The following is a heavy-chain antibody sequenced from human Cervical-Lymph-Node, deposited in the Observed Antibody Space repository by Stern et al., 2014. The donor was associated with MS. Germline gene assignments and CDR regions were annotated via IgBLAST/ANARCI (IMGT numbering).Heavy chain of an antibody. Sequence: VQLVESGAEVKKPGASVKVSCKASGDTFARYPIHWLRQAPGQGPVWMGIVNPTDGRTTYAQTFQGRVTMTRDTSTRTVYMELSSLKPEDTAMYFCANPLPYANWGQGTRVTVSS. D-gene: IGHD4-17*01. CDR2: VNPTDGRT. CDR3: ANPLPYAN. J-gene: IGHJ1*01. CDR1: GDTFARYP. V-gene: IGHV1-46*03.